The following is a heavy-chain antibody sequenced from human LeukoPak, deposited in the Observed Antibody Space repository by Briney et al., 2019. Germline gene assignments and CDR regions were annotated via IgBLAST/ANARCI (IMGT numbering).Heavy chain of an antibody. CDR2: FDPEDGET. CDR3: ATAPTGSGYPFDY. Sequence: ASVKVSCKVSGYTLTELSMHWVRQAPGEGLEWMGGFDPEDGETIYAQKFQGRVTMTEDTSTDTAYMELSSLRSEDTAVYYCATAPTGSGYPFDYWGQGTLVTVSS. D-gene: IGHD3-22*01. CDR1: GYTLTELS. J-gene: IGHJ4*02. V-gene: IGHV1-24*01.